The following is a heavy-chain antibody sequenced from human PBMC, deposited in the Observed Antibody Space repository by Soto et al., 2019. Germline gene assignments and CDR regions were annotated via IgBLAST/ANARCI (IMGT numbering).Heavy chain of an antibody. Sequence: QVQMVESGGGVVQPGRSLRLSCEVSGFTFSNYGMHWVRQAPGKGLEWVALISYDGSKRYYADSIKDRVTITRDNSRNTLSLQMNSLRSDDTAVYYCAKDEGYGDYYYYTYYYMYVWSKGATVSVSS. D-gene: IGHD4-17*01. V-gene: IGHV3-30*18. J-gene: IGHJ6*03. CDR1: GFTFSNYG. CDR3: AKDEGYGDYYYYTYYYMYV. CDR2: ISYDGSKR.